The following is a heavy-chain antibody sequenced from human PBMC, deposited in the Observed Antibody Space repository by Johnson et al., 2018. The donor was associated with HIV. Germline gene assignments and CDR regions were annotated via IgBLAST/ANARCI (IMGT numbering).Heavy chain of an antibody. CDR1: GFTVSSNY. D-gene: IGHD3-16*01. CDR2: IFSGGST. J-gene: IGHJ3*02. Sequence: VQLVESGGGVVQPGRSLRLSCAASGFTVSSNYMSWVRQAPGKGLEWVSVIFSGGSTHYADSVKGRFTISRDKSKNTLYLQMNSLIAEDTAVYYCARDGGSYVTDIWGQGTMVTVSS. V-gene: IGHV3-66*01. CDR3: ARDGGSYVTDI.